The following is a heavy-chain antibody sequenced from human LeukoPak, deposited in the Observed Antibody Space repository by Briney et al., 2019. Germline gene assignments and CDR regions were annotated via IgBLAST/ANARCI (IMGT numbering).Heavy chain of an antibody. J-gene: IGHJ3*02. CDR2: IKQDGSEK. CDR3: ITMVRGPGVNGAFDI. CDR1: GFTFSSYW. D-gene: IGHD3-10*01. Sequence: GGSLRLSCAASGFTFSSYWMSWVRQAPGKGLEWAANIKQDGSEKYYVDSVKGRFTISRDNAKNSLYLQMNSLRAEDTAVYYCITMVRGPGVNGAFDIWGQGTMVTVSS. V-gene: IGHV3-7*01.